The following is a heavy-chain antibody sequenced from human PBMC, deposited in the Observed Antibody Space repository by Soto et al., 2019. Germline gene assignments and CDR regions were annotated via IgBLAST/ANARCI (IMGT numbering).Heavy chain of an antibody. J-gene: IGHJ3*02. Sequence: GGSLRLSCTGSGFTFGDFGMSWVRQAPGKGLEWVGRIKSKTDGGTTDYAAPVKGRFTISRDDSKNTLYLQMNSLKTEDTAVYYCTTVGQLAWDAFDIWGQGTMVTVS. CDR3: TTVGQLAWDAFDI. D-gene: IGHD5-12*01. CDR1: GFTFGDFG. V-gene: IGHV3-15*01. CDR2: IKSKTDGGTT.